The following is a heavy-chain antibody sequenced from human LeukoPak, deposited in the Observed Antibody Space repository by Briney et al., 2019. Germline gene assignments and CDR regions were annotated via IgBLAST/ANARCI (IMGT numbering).Heavy chain of an antibody. CDR2: IYYSGRT. J-gene: IGHJ5*02. CDR1: GGSISSSSYY. CDR3: ARTYSSGWYGGNWFDP. D-gene: IGHD6-19*01. Sequence: SETLSLTCTVSGGSISSSSYYWGWIRQPPGKGLEWIGSIYYSGRTYYNPSLKSRVAISVDTSKNQFSLKLSSVTAADTAVYYCARTYSSGWYGGNWFDPWGQGTLVTASS. V-gene: IGHV4-39*01.